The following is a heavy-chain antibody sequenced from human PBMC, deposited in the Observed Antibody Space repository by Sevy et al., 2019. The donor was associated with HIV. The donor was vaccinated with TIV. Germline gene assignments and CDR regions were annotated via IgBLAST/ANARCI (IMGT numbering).Heavy chain of an antibody. CDR3: AKDINRGCDGINCYPYYYYFYGLDV. V-gene: IGHV3-9*01. CDR2: VSWNSRNI. D-gene: IGHD2-21*01. Sequence: GGSLRLSCAASGFPFNDHAMHWVRQVPGKGLEWVSGVSWNSRNIGYADSVKGRFTISRDNANHFLYLEMNSLRPWDTAFYYCAKDINRGCDGINCYPYYYYFYGLDVWGQGTTVTVSS. CDR1: GFPFNDHA. J-gene: IGHJ6*02.